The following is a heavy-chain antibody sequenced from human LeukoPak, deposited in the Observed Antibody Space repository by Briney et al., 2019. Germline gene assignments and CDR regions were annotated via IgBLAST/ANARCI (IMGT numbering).Heavy chain of an antibody. V-gene: IGHV4-39*01. CDR3: ASGGATRETPTTPDYYYYYMDV. Sequence: PSETLSLTCTVSGGSISSSSYYWGWIRQPPGKGLEWIGSINYSGSTYYNPSLKSRVTISVDTSKNQFSLKLSSVTAADTAVYYCASGGATRETPTTPDYYYYYMDVWGKGTTVTVSS. D-gene: IGHD1-26*01. CDR1: GGSISSSSYY. J-gene: IGHJ6*03. CDR2: INYSGST.